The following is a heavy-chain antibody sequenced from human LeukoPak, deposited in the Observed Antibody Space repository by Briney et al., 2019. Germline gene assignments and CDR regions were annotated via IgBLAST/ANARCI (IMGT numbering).Heavy chain of an antibody. J-gene: IGHJ5*02. D-gene: IGHD3-10*01. CDR3: ARYYYGSGSSENWFDP. CDR2: IYYSGST. V-gene: IGHV4-59*01. CDR1: GGSISSYY. Sequence: PSETLSLTCTVSGGSISSYYWSWIRQPPGKGLEWIGYIYYSGSTNYNPSLKSRVTISVGTSKNQFSLKLSSVTAADTAVYYCARYYYGSGSSENWFDPWGQGTLVTVSS.